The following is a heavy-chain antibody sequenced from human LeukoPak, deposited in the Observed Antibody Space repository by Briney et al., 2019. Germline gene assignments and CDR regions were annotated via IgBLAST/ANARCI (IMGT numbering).Heavy chain of an antibody. Sequence: GGSLRLSCAASGFTFSRYAMSWVRQAPGKGLEWVSAICGSSDTTYYTDSVKGRFTISRDNSKNTLYLQMNSLRAEDTAVYYCAKDDPQSTSFDYWGQGTLVTVSS. D-gene: IGHD2-2*01. V-gene: IGHV3-23*01. CDR1: GFTFSRYA. CDR3: AKDDPQSTSFDY. J-gene: IGHJ4*02. CDR2: ICGSSDTT.